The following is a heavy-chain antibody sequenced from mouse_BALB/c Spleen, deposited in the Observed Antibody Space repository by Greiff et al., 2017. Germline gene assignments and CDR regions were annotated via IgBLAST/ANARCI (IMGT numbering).Heavy chain of an antibody. V-gene: IGHV1-84*01. CDR1: GYTFTDYY. Sequence: QLQQSGPELVKPGASVKISCKASGYTFTDYYINWVKQKPGQGLEWIGWIYPGSGNTKYNEKFKGKATLTAVTSTSTAYMELSSLTNEDSAVYYCTRGTPAWFAYWGQGTLVTVSA. D-gene: IGHD3-1*01. CDR3: TRGTPAWFAY. CDR2: IYPGSGNT. J-gene: IGHJ3*01.